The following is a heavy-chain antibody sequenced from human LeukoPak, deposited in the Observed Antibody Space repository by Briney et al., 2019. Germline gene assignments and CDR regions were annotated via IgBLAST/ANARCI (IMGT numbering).Heavy chain of an antibody. V-gene: IGHV3-15*01. CDR1: GFTFSNAW. CDR3: TTGRVKYSSGWEYFDY. J-gene: IGHJ4*02. CDR2: IKSKTDGGTT. Sequence: GGSLRLSCAASGFTFSNAWMSWVRQAPGKGLEWVGRIKSKTDGGTTDYAAPVKGRFTISRDDSKNTLYLQMNSLKTEDTAVYYCTTGRVKYSSGWEYFDYWGQGTLVTVSS. D-gene: IGHD6-19*01.